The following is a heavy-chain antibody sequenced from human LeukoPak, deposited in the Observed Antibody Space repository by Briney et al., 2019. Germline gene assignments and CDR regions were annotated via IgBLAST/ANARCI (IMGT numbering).Heavy chain of an antibody. V-gene: IGHV1-24*01. CDR1: GYTLTELS. Sequence: ASVKVSCKVSGYTLTELSMHWVRQAPGKGLEGMGGFDPEDGETIYAQKFQGRVTMTEDTSTDTAYMELSSLRSEDTAVYYCATDTRGGYFFSAVDTARVTGYWGQGTLVPVSS. CDR3: ATDTRGGYFFSAVDTARVTGY. J-gene: IGHJ4*02. D-gene: IGHD5-18*01. CDR2: FDPEDGET.